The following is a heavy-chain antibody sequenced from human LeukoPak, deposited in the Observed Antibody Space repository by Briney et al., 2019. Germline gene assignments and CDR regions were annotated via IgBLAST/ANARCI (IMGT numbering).Heavy chain of an antibody. J-gene: IGHJ6*03. CDR3: ARDKEAAAALYYYYMDV. Sequence: GGSLRLSCAASGFTFSSYSMNWVRQAPGKGLEWVSSISSSSSYIYYAASVKGRFTISRDNAKNSLYLQMNSLRAEDTAVYYCARDKEAAAALYYYYMDVWGKGTTVTVSS. CDR1: GFTFSSYS. V-gene: IGHV3-21*01. CDR2: ISSSSSYI. D-gene: IGHD6-13*01.